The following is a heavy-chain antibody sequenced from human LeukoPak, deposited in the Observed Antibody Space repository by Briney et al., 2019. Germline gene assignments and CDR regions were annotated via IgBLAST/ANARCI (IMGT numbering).Heavy chain of an antibody. D-gene: IGHD3-9*01. CDR2: ISAYNGNT. CDR1: GYTFTSYG. J-gene: IGHJ5*02. Sequence: ASVKVSCKASGYTFTSYGISWVRQAPGQGLEWMGWISAYNGNTNYAQKLQGRVTMTTDTSTSTAYMELRSLRSDDTAVYYCARGSDYDILTGYYEVDWWFDPWGQGTLVTVSS. V-gene: IGHV1-18*01. CDR3: ARGSDYDILTGYYEVDWWFDP.